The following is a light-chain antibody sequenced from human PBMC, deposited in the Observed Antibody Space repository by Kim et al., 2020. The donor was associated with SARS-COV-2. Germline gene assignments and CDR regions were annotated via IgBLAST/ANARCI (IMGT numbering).Light chain of an antibody. CDR2: EDT. CDR3: QAWDSATGV. CDR1: KLGDKF. V-gene: IGLV3-1*01. Sequence: SGFPGQTATITCSGHKLGDKFACWYQQRAGQSPVLVIYEDTKRPAGIPERFSGSNSGNTATLTIARTQAMDEADYYCQAWDSATGVFGGGTKLTVL. J-gene: IGLJ3*02.